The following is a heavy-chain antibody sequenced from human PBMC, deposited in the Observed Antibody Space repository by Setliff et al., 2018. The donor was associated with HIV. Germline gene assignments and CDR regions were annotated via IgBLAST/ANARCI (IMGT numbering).Heavy chain of an antibody. V-gene: IGHV1-3*01. D-gene: IGHD1-1*01. CDR2: INAGNGNT. CDR1: GYTFTSYA. CDR3: ARETDWDGGFDY. Sequence: ASVKVSCQASGYTFTSYAMHWVRQAPGQRLEWMGWINAGNGNTKCSQKFQGRVTITRDTSASTAYMELSSLRSEDTAVYYCARETDWDGGFDYWGQGTLVTVSS. J-gene: IGHJ4*02.